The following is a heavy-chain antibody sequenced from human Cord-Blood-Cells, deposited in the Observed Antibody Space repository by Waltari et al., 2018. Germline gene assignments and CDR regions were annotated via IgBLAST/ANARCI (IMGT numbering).Heavy chain of an antibody. J-gene: IGHJ4*02. CDR1: GGSISSSSYY. CDR3: ARHEDGDYAGY. V-gene: IGHV4-39*01. Sequence: QLQLQESGPGLVTPSETLSLTCTVSGGSISSSSYYWGWIRQPPGKGLEWIGSIYYSGSTYYNPSLKSRVTISVDTSKNQFSLKLSSVTAADTAVYYCARHEDGDYAGYWGQGTLVTVSS. CDR2: IYYSGST. D-gene: IGHD4-17*01.